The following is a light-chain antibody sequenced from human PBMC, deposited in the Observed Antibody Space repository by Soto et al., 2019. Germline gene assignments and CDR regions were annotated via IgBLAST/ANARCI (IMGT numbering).Light chain of an antibody. CDR3: QQFNCYPLS. V-gene: IGKV1-13*02. J-gene: IGKJ4*01. Sequence: AIQLTQSPSSLSASVGDRVTITCWASQGISSALAWYQHKSGKPPKSLIYDASSLESGVPSRFSGTGSGTDFTLTISSLQTEDFATYYCQQFNCYPLSFGGGTKVEI. CDR2: DAS. CDR1: QGISSA.